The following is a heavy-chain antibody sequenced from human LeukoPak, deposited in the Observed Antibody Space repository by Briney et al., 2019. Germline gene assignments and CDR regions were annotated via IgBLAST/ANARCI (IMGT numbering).Heavy chain of an antibody. CDR2: MSFDGSQR. CDR1: GFTFSRFG. Sequence: PWASLRLSCVASGFTFSRFGMYWVRQAPGKGPEWVAVMSFDGSQRFYADSVRGRFTISRDNSRNTLYLQMSSLRREDTAVYYCARDESGYQISYLRNWGQGTLVTVSS. J-gene: IGHJ4*02. CDR3: ARDESGYQISYLRN. D-gene: IGHD2-2*01. V-gene: IGHV3-33*05.